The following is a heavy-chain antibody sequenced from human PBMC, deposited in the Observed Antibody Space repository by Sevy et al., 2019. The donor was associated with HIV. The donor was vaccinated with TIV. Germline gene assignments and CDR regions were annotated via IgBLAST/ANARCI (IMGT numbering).Heavy chain of an antibody. CDR1: GFTFSSYW. CDR2: IKQDGSKK. J-gene: IGHJ6*02. D-gene: IGHD2-2*01. CDR3: ARVYSYCSSTSCYVSYGMDV. V-gene: IGHV3-7*03. Sequence: GGSLRLSCAASGFTFSSYWMSWVRQAPGKGLEWVANIKQDGSKKYYVDSVKGRFTISRDNAKNSLYLQMNSLRAEDTAVYYCARVYSYCSSTSCYVSYGMDVWGQGTTVTVSS.